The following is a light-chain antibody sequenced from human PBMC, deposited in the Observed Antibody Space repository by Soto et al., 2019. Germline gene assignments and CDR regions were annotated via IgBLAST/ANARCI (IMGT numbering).Light chain of an antibody. V-gene: IGKV3-20*01. J-gene: IGKJ1*01. CDR1: QTVTNNY. Sequence: EIVLTQSPGTLSLSPGERVTLFCRASQTVTNNYLAWYQQKPGQAPRLLVDDASRRATGIPDRFSGSGSGTDFTLTINRVEPEDFAVYYCQQCATSPQTFGQGTKVEIK. CDR3: QQCATSPQT. CDR2: DAS.